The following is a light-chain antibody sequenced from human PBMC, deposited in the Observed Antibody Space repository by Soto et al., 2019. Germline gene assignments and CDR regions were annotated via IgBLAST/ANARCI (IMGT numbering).Light chain of an antibody. Sequence: EIVLTQSPGTLSLSPGERATLSCRASQSVSSSYLAWYQQKPGQAPRLLIYGASSRATVIPDRFSGSGSGTDFTLTISRLEREDFAVYYCQQYGSSPLTFGGRTKVEIK. CDR1: QSVSSSY. V-gene: IGKV3-20*01. CDR3: QQYGSSPLT. J-gene: IGKJ4*01. CDR2: GAS.